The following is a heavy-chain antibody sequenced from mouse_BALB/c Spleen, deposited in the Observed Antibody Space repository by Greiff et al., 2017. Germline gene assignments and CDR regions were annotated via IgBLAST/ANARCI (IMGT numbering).Heavy chain of an antibody. V-gene: IGHV14-4*02. Sequence: EVQLQQSGAELVRSGASVKLSCTASGFNIKDYYMHWVKQRPEQGLEWIGWIDPENGDTEYAPKFQGKATMTADTSSNTAYLQLSSLTSEDTAVYYCNAFTDFAYWGQGTLVTVSA. CDR3: NAFTDFAY. J-gene: IGHJ3*01. CDR1: GFNIKDYY. CDR2: IDPENGDT.